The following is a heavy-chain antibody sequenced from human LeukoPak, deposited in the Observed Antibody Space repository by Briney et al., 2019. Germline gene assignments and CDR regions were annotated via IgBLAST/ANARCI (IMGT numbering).Heavy chain of an antibody. Sequence: SETLSLTCTVSGGSISSYYWSWIRQPPGKGLEWIGYIYYSGSTNYNPFLKSRVTISVDTSKNQFSLKLSSVTAADTAVYYCARTSRYSSSWLYYYYGMDVWGQGTTVTVSS. CDR2: IYYSGST. V-gene: IGHV4-59*01. J-gene: IGHJ6*02. CDR3: ARTSRYSSSWLYYYYGMDV. CDR1: GGSISSYY. D-gene: IGHD6-13*01.